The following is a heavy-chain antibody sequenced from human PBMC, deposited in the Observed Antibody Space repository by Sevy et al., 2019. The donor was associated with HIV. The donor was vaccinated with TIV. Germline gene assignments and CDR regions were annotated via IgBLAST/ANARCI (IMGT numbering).Heavy chain of an antibody. CDR1: GFTFSDHY. Sequence: GGSLRLSCAASGFTFSDHYMEWVRQAPGKGLEWVGRTRNKADSYPTEHAASVKGRFTISRDDSKNSLYLQMNSLKTEDTAVYYCATHAGIAAAGRVFDYWGQGSLVTVSS. CDR2: TRNKADSYPT. CDR3: ATHAGIAAAGRVFDY. D-gene: IGHD6-13*01. V-gene: IGHV3-72*01. J-gene: IGHJ4*02.